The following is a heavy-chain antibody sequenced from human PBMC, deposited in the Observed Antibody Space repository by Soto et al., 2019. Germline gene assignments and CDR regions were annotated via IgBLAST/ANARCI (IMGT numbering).Heavy chain of an antibody. D-gene: IGHD6-13*01. Sequence: EVQLVESGGGLVQPGRSLRLSCAASGFTFDDYAMHWVRQAPGKGLEWVSGISWNSGSIGYADSVKGRFTISRDNAKNSLYLRMDSLRAEDTALYYCAKGKGIAADGRRSYCYFDLWGRGTLVIVSS. CDR3: AKGKGIAADGRRSYCYFDL. CDR2: ISWNSGSI. J-gene: IGHJ2*01. V-gene: IGHV3-9*01. CDR1: GFTFDDYA.